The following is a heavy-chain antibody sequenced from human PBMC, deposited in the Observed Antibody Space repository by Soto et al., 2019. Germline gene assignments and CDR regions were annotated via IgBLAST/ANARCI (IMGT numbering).Heavy chain of an antibody. CDR3: ARGGSSSWYYYYYYGMDV. CDR2: INPNSGGT. D-gene: IGHD6-13*01. V-gene: IGHV1-2*04. CDR1: GYTFTGYY. Sequence: QVQLVQSGAEVKKPGASVKVSCKASGYTFTGYYMHWVRQAPGQGLEWMGWINPNSGGTNYAQKFQGWVTMTRDTSISTAYMGLSRLRSDDTAVYYCARGGSSSWYYYYYYGMDVWGQGTTVTVSS. J-gene: IGHJ6*02.